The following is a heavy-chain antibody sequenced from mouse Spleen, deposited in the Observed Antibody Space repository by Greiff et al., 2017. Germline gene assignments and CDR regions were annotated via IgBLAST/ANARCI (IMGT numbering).Heavy chain of an antibody. CDR3: ARRLREAMDY. J-gene: IGHJ4*01. D-gene: IGHD1-2*01. CDR2: IHPNSGST. V-gene: IGHV1-64*01. Sequence: QVQLQQPGAELVKPGASVKLSCKASGYPFTSYWMHWVKQRPGQGLEWIGMIHPNSGSTNYNEKFKSKATLTVDKSSSTAYMQLSSLTSEDSAVYYCARRLREAMDYWGQGTSVTVSS. CDR1: GYPFTSYW.